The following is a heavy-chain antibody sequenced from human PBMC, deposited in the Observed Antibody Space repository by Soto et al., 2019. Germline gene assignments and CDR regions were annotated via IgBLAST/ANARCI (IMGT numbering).Heavy chain of an antibody. J-gene: IGHJ6*03. CDR1: GFTFSTFG. CDR3: ARVLSSSTNTYYYYMDL. CDR2: ISSNSRTI. V-gene: IGHV3-48*01. Sequence: ESGGALVQPGGSLGLSCAASGFTFSTFGINWVRQAPGKGLEWVSYISSNSRTIYYADSVQGRFTISRDNAKNSLYLQMNYMRAEDTAVYYCARVLSSSTNTYYYYMDLWGKGTKVTVSS. D-gene: IGHD2-2*01.